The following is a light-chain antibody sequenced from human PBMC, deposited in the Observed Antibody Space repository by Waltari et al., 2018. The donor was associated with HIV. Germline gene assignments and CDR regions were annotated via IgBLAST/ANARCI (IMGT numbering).Light chain of an antibody. V-gene: IGLV10-54*04. CDR1: STNVGNQG. J-gene: IGLJ2*01. CDR3: SAWDRSLSAVI. CDR2: KNN. Sequence: QAGLTQPPSVSKDLRQTATLTCTGDSTNVGNQGATWLQQHQGQPPKLLFYKNNNRPSGISERFSASKSGNTASLTITGLQPEDEADYFCSAWDRSLSAVIFGGGTTLIVL.